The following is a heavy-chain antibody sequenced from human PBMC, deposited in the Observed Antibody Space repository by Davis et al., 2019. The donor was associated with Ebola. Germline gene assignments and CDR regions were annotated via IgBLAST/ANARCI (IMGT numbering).Heavy chain of an antibody. CDR1: GCPISSYY. Sequence: GSLRLSCTVSGCPISSYYWSWIRQPPGKGLEWIGYIYYSGSTNYNPSLKSRVTISVDTSKNQFSLKLSSVTAADTAVYYCARRGVYCDYRYYFDYWGQGTLVTVSS. V-gene: IGHV4-59*01. J-gene: IGHJ4*02. CDR3: ARRGVYCDYRYYFDY. D-gene: IGHD4-17*01. CDR2: IYYSGST.